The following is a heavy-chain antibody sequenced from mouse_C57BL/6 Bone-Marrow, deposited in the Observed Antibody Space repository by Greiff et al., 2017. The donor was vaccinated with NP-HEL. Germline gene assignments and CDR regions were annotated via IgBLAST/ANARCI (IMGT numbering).Heavy chain of an antibody. CDR2: IYPRSGNT. D-gene: IGHD2-12*01. CDR1: GYTFTSYG. V-gene: IGHV1-81*01. J-gene: IGHJ3*01. CDR3: ARERGSIGFAY. Sequence: QVQLQQSGAELARPGASVKLSCKASGYTFTSYGISWVKQRTGQGLEWIGVIYPRSGNTYYNEKFKGKATLTADKSTSTASMELRSLTADDSAVYFCARERGSIGFAYRGQGTLVTVSP.